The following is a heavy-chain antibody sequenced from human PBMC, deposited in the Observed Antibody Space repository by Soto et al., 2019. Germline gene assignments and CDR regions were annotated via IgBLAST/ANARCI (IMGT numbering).Heavy chain of an antibody. CDR1: GFTFSSYG. J-gene: IGHJ3*02. D-gene: IGHD6-13*01. CDR3: ARDGPIAAAVRDAFDI. V-gene: IGHV3-33*01. CDR2: IWYDGSNK. Sequence: GGSLRLSCAASGFTFSSYGMHWVRQAPGKGLEWVAVIWYDGSNKYYADSVKGRFTISRDNSKNTLYLQMNSLRAEDTAVYYCARDGPIAAAVRDAFDIWGQGTMVTVSS.